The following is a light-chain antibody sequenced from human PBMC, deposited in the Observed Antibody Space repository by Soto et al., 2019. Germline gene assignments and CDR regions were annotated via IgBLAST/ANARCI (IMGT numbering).Light chain of an antibody. CDR1: SSNIGSFYD. J-gene: IGLJ2*01. CDR3: QSYDNSLNHVV. Sequence: QSVLTQPPSVSGAPGQRVTIPCTGSSSNIGSFYDVHWYQQLPGTVPKLLIYGDNNRPSGVPDRFSGSKSGTAASLAITGLQAEDEDDYYCQSYDNSLNHVVFGGGTHLTVL. CDR2: GDN. V-gene: IGLV1-40*01.